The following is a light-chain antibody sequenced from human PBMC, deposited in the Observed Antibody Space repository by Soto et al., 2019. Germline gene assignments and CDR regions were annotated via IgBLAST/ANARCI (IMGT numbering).Light chain of an antibody. CDR2: GAS. CDR1: QSVSSSY. V-gene: IGKV3-20*01. CDR3: QQYGSPPRP. J-gene: IGKJ1*01. Sequence: EGGLTMSPGTLSLSKGERDTLYCRASQSVSSSYLAWYQQKPGQAPRLLIYGASSRATGIPDRFSGSGSGTDFTLTISRLEPEDFAVYCCQQYGSPPRPFCQGTKVDIK.